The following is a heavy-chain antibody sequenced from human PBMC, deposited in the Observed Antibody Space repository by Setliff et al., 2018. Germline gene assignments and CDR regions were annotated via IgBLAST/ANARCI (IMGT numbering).Heavy chain of an antibody. CDR1: GFTFSNYA. Sequence: GGSLRLSCVASGFTFSNYAMSWVRQAPGKGPEWVSGISTSGVSTYYADSVKGRFTLSRDNSKNTLYLQMNSLRAEDTAVYYCARGSYSSSFGGQGTLVTVSS. J-gene: IGHJ4*02. V-gene: IGHV3-23*01. D-gene: IGHD6-6*01. CDR3: ARGSYSSSF. CDR2: ISTSGVST.